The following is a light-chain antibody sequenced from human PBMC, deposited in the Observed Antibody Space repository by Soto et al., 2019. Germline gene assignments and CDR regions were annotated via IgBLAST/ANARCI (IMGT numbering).Light chain of an antibody. CDR3: QQRSNWPLT. CDR1: QSVSSY. J-gene: IGKJ3*01. CDR2: DAS. V-gene: IGKV3-11*01. Sequence: EIVLTQSPATLSLSPGERATLSCRASQSVSSYLAWYQQKPGQAHGLLIYDASNRATGIPARFSGSGSETDFALTFCSLELEDLTVYSCQQRSNWPLTFGPGTKVDIK.